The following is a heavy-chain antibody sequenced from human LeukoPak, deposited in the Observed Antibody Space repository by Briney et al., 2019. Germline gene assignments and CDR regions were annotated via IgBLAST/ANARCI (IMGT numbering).Heavy chain of an antibody. J-gene: IGHJ4*02. CDR3: ARLGEAMPYYFDY. V-gene: IGHV4-59*08. Sequence: SETLSLTCAVYGGSFSSYYWSWIRQPPGKGLEWIGYIYYSGSTNYNPSLKSRVTISVDTSKNQFSLKLSSVTAADTAVYYCARLGEAMPYYFDYWGQGTLVTVSS. D-gene: IGHD2-2*01. CDR1: GGSFSSYY. CDR2: IYYSGST.